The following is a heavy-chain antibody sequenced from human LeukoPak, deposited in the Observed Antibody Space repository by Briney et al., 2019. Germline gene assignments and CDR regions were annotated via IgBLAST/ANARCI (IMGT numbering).Heavy chain of an antibody. CDR3: ARAFSSGWYPYSIGGLWFDY. Sequence: SETLSLTCTVSGGSISSYYWSWIRQPPGKGLEWIGNIYYTGSTNYNPSLKSRVTISVDTFKNQFSLKLSSVTAADTAVYYCARAFSSGWYPYSIGGLWFDYWGQGTLVTVSS. J-gene: IGHJ5*01. CDR1: GGSISSYY. V-gene: IGHV4-59*01. D-gene: IGHD6-19*01. CDR2: IYYTGST.